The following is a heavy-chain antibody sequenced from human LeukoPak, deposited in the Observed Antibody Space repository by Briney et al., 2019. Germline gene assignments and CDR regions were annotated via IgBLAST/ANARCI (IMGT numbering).Heavy chain of an antibody. CDR2: IIPILGIA. CDR1: GGTFSSYA. V-gene: IGHV1-69*04. Sequence: ASVKVSCKASGGTFSSYAISWVRQAPGQGLEWMGRIIPILGIANYAQKFQGRVTITADKSTSTAYMELSSLRSEDTAVYYCARDRNYYDSSGYRSYYYYYGMDVWGQGTTVTVSS. D-gene: IGHD3-22*01. CDR3: ARDRNYYDSSGYRSYYYYYGMDV. J-gene: IGHJ6*02.